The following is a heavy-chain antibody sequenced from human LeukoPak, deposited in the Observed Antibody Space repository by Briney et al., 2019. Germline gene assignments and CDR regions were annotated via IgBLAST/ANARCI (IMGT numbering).Heavy chain of an antibody. CDR2: INPNSGGT. Sequence: GASVKVSCKASGGTFSSYAISWVRQAPGQGLEWMGWINPNSGGTNYAQKFQGRVTMTTDTSTSTAYMELRSLRSDDTAVYCCARVGVLTHIYPTDYWGQGTLVTVSS. D-gene: IGHD3-10*01. CDR1: GGTFSSYA. J-gene: IGHJ4*02. V-gene: IGHV1-18*01. CDR3: ARVGVLTHIYPTDY.